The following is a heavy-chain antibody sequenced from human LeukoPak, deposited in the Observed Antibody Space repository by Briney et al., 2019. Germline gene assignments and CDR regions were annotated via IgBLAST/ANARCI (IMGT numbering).Heavy chain of an antibody. V-gene: IGHV3-53*01. D-gene: IGHD1-1*01. J-gene: IGHJ2*01. CDR3: ARTNWVYWYFDL. CDR2: IYSGGST. Sequence: GALRLSWVASGIPFISYAMSLVRQAPGEGLGWVSVIYSGGSTYYADSVKGRFTISRDNSKNTLYLQMNSLRAEDTAVYYCARTNWVYWYFDLWGRGTLVTVSS. CDR1: GIPFISYA.